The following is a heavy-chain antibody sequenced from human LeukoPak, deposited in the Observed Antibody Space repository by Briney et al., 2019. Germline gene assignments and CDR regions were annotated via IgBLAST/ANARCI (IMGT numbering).Heavy chain of an antibody. CDR3: ARDSSPSDYDILTGSDGMDV. CDR1: GFTFSSYS. V-gene: IGHV3-48*02. D-gene: IGHD3-9*01. Sequence: GGSLRLSCAASGFTFSSYSMNWVRQAPGKGLEWVSYISSSSSTIYYADSVKGRFTISRDNAKNSLYLQMNSLRDEDTAVYYCARDSSPSDYDILTGSDGMDVWGQGTTVTVSS. CDR2: ISSSSSTI. J-gene: IGHJ6*02.